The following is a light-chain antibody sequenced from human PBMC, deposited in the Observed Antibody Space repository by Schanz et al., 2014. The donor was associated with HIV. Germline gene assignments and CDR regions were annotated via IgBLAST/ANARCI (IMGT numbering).Light chain of an antibody. CDR3: QQYGALPET. Sequence: EVVLTQSPGTLSLSPGERATLSCRASQTVSNTFLAWYQQKLGQAPRVLIYGASSRATGVPNRFSGSGSGTDFTLTISRLEPEDSAVYYCQQYGALPETFGQGTKLEIK. CDR1: QTVSNTF. CDR2: GAS. V-gene: IGKV3-20*01. J-gene: IGKJ2*01.